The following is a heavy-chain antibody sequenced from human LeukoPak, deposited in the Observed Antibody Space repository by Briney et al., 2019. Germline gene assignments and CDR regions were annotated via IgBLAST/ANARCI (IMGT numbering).Heavy chain of an antibody. D-gene: IGHD3-10*01. CDR1: GFTFSRYW. CDR3: ARDPGYGSGSYLSY. J-gene: IGHJ4*02. V-gene: IGHV3-7*01. CDR2: IKQDGSEK. Sequence: GGSLRLSCAPSGFTFSRYWMSWVRQAPGKGLEWVANIKQDGSEKYYVDSVKGRFTISRENAKNSLYLQMNSLRAEDTAVYYCARDPGYGSGSYLSYWGQGTLVTVSS.